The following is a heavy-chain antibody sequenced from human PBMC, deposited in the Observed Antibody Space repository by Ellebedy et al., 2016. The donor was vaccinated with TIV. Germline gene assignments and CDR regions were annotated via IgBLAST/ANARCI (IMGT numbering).Heavy chain of an antibody. CDR3: ARSSQRQWGHFDF. V-gene: IGHV2-70*04. CDR1: GFSLSTTGMR. Sequence: SGPTLVXPTQTLTLTCTLSGFSLSTTGMRVTWMRQPPGKALECLAHIDWDGDKFYTSSLKTRLSISADTSKRQVVLTVASVDRLDTATYYCARSSQRQWGHFDFWGPGTLVIVSS. J-gene: IGHJ2*01. CDR2: IDWDGDK. D-gene: IGHD6-19*01.